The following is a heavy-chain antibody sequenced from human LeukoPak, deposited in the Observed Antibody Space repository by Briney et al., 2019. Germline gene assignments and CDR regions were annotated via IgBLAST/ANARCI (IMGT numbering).Heavy chain of an antibody. Sequence: ASVKVSCKASGYTFTSYYMHWVRQAPGQGLEWMGIINPSGGSTSYAQKFQGRVTMTRDTSTSIVYMELSSLRSEDTAVYYCARDRGLRFLEWSNDYWGQGTLVTVSS. J-gene: IGHJ4*02. CDR1: GYTFTSYY. CDR2: INPSGGST. V-gene: IGHV1-46*01. CDR3: ARDRGLRFLEWSNDY. D-gene: IGHD3-3*01.